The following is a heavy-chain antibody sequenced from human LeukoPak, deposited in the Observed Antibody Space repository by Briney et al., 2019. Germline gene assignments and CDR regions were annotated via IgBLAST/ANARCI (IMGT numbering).Heavy chain of an antibody. CDR3: AKVYSSSSRDSFDV. D-gene: IGHD6-6*01. Sequence: SETLSLTCAVYGASFSGYYWSWIRQTPGKELEWIGEINHSGSISYNPSLKSQITISVDTCKSQFSLELRSVNAADTAVYYCAKVYSSSSRDSFDVWGQGTMVTVSS. J-gene: IGHJ3*01. CDR1: GASFSGYY. CDR2: INHSGSI. V-gene: IGHV4-34*01.